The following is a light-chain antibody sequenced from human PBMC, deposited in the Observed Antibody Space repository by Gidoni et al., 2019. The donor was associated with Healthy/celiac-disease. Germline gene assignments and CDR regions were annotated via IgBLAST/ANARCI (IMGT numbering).Light chain of an antibody. CDR2: GAS. J-gene: IGKJ4*01. Sequence: EIVMTQSPPTLSVSPGERATLSCRASQRVSSNLAWYQQKPGQAPRLLIYGASTRATGIPARFSGSGSGTEFTLTISSLQSEDFAVYYCQQYNNWPLTFGGGTKVEIK. V-gene: IGKV3-15*01. CDR1: QRVSSN. CDR3: QQYNNWPLT.